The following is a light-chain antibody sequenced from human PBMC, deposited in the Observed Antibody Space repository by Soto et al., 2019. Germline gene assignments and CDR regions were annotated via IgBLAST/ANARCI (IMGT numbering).Light chain of an antibody. CDR3: CSYAGSYTQYVV. CDR1: SSDVGGYNY. Sequence: QSALTQPRSVSGSPGQSVTISCTGTSSDVGGYNYVSWYQQHPGKAPKLMIYDVSKRPSGVPDRFSGSKSGNTASLTISGLQAEDEADYDCCSYAGSYTQYVVFGGWTKLTVL. J-gene: IGLJ2*01. V-gene: IGLV2-11*01. CDR2: DVS.